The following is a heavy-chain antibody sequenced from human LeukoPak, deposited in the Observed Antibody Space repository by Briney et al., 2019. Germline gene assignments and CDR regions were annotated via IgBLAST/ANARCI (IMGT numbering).Heavy chain of an antibody. D-gene: IGHD3-10*01. Sequence: SGTLSLTCTVSGGSISSYYWSWIRQPPGKGLEWIGYIYYSGSTNYNPSLKSRVTISVDTSKNQFSLKLSSVTAADTAVYYCASWRSGSGSYYRYLGYFDYWGQGTLVTVSS. CDR1: GGSISSYY. V-gene: IGHV4-59*01. J-gene: IGHJ4*02. CDR2: IYYSGST. CDR3: ASWRSGSGSYYRYLGYFDY.